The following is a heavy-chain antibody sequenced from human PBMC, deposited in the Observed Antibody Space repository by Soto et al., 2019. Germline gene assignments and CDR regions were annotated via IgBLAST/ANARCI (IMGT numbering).Heavy chain of an antibody. CDR3: ARDMYDYEWGSYPPVGMDV. CDR1: GGTLSSYA. Sequence: SVKVSCKASGGTLSSYAISWVRQAPGQGLEWMGGIIPIFGTANYAQKFQGRVTITADKSTSTAYMELSSLRSEDTAVYYCARDMYDYEWGSYPPVGMDVWGQGTMVTVSS. CDR2: IIPIFGTA. V-gene: IGHV1-69*06. D-gene: IGHD3-16*02. J-gene: IGHJ6*02.